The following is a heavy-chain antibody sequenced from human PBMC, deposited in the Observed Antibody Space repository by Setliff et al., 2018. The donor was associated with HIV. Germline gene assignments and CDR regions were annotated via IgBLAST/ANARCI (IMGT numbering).Heavy chain of an antibody. CDR2: ISSSGSTT. CDR3: ARDGGSSPSPVSDYCYYYMDV. V-gene: IGHV3-11*04. D-gene: IGHD1-26*01. CDR1: GFTFRDHY. Sequence: PGGSLRLSCAASGFTFRDHYMTWIRQAPGKGLEWISYISSSGSTTYYADFVKGRFTIARDNSKNTLYLRMNSLRADDTAVYYCARDGGSSPSPVSDYCYYYMDVWGKGTTVTVSS. J-gene: IGHJ6*03.